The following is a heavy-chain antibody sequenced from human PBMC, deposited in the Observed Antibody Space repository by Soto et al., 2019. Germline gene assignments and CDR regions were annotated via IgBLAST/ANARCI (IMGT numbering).Heavy chain of an antibody. Sequence: EVQLVESGGGLVQPGGSLRLSCAASGFTFSRYDMHWVRQATGKGLEWVSAIGTAGDTYYPGSVKGRFTISRENAKNSLYLQMNSLRAGDTAVYYCARGIRYYDFWSGYYFDYWGQGALVTVSS. CDR1: GFTFSRYD. J-gene: IGHJ4*02. CDR2: IGTAGDT. D-gene: IGHD3-3*01. CDR3: ARGIRYYDFWSGYYFDY. V-gene: IGHV3-13*01.